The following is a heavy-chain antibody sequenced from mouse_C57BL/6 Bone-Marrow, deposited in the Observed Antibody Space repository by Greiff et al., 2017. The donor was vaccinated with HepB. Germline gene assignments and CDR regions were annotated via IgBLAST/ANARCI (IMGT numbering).Heavy chain of an antibody. CDR2: IYPRSGNT. CDR3: ARPYYYGSSYGYFDY. Sequence: VKVVESGAELARPGASVKLSCKASGYTFTSYGISWVKQRTGQGLEWIGEIYPRSGNTYYNEKFKGKATLTADKSSSTAYMELRSLTSEDSAVYFCARPYYYGSSYGYFDYWGQGTTLTVSS. CDR1: GYTFTSYG. D-gene: IGHD1-1*01. J-gene: IGHJ2*01. V-gene: IGHV1-81*01.